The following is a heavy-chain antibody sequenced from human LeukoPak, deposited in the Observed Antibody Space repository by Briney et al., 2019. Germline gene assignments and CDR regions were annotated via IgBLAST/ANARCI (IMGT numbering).Heavy chain of an antibody. CDR1: GGSISSSNW. CDR2: IYHSGST. V-gene: IGHV4-4*02. CDR3: ARVASDIVVVRTRRGYYYYMDV. D-gene: IGHD2-2*01. Sequence: SGTLSLTCAVSGGSISSSNWWSWVRQPPGKGLEWIGEIYHSGSTNYNPSLKSRVTISVDKSKNQFSLKLSSVTAADTAVYYCARVASDIVVVRTRRGYYYYMDVWGKGTTVTVSS. J-gene: IGHJ6*03.